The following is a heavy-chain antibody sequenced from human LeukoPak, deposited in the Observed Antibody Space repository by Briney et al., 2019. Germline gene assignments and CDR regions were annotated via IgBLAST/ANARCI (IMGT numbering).Heavy chain of an antibody. D-gene: IGHD1-26*01. J-gene: IGHJ6*03. V-gene: IGHV3-53*01. CDR3: ARASRTSGSYYYYYYYMDV. Sequence: GGSLRLSCAASGFTFSTYAVSWVRQAPGKGLEWVSVIYSGGSTYYADSVKGRFTISRDNSKNTLYLQMNSLRAEDTAVYYCARASRTSGSYYYYYYYMDVWGKGTTVTISS. CDR2: IYSGGST. CDR1: GFTFSTYA.